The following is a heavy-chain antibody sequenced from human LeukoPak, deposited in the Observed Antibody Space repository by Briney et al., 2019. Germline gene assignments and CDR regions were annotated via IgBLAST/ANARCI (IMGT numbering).Heavy chain of an antibody. J-gene: IGHJ6*04. CDR3: ERDPRGGDYYYYGMDV. D-gene: IGHD3-10*01. Sequence: KPSETLSLTCTVSGGSVSSGSYYWSWIRQPPGKGLEWIGYIYYSGSTNYNPSLKSRVTISVDTSKNQFSLKLSSVTAADTAVYYCERDPRGGDYYYYGMDVWGKGTTVTVSS. V-gene: IGHV4-61*01. CDR1: GGSVSSGSYY. CDR2: IYYSGST.